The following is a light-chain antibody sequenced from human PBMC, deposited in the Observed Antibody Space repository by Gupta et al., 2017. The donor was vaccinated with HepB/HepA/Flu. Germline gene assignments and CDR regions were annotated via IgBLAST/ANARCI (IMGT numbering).Light chain of an antibody. CDR3: MQSIQDPRT. CDR2: EAA. V-gene: IGKV2D-29*01. J-gene: IGKJ3*01. CDR1: QSLLHTNGKTY. Sequence: DLVMTQTPPSLPVTPGKQASISCTSSQSLLHTNGKTYLYWYLQQPGQPPQFLIYEAANRVPGVPDRFSGSGSGTDVILKISRVEADDVGVDYCMQSIQDPRTFGPGTKVDIK.